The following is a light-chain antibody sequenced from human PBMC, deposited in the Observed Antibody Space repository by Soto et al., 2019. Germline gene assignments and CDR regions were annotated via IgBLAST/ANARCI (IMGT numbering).Light chain of an antibody. V-gene: IGKV3-15*01. CDR3: QQYADWPKT. Sequence: EILMTQSPATLSVSPGERATLSCRASQSVSDRVVWYQQKSGQAPSLLIYAASTRAAGVPARFSGSGSGTEFTLTISSLQSEDFAVYFCQQYADWPKTFGQGTKVDI. CDR1: QSVSDR. CDR2: AAS. J-gene: IGKJ1*01.